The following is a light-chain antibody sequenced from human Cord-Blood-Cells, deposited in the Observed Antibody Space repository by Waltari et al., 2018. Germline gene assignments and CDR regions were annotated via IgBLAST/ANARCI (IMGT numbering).Light chain of an antibody. Sequence: DIIMTQSPDYLAVSLGERATLNCKSSQSGLYSSNHTTNLAWYQQKPGQPPKLLIYWASTRASGVPDRFSGSGSGTDFTLTISSLQAEDVAVYYCQQYYSTPCTFGQGTKVEIK. CDR3: QQYYSTPCT. CDR1: QSGLYSSNHTTN. V-gene: IGKV4-1*01. CDR2: WAS. J-gene: IGKJ1*01.